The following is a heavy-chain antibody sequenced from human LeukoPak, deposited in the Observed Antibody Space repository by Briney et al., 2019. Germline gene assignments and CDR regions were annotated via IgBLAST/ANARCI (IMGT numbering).Heavy chain of an antibody. CDR3: ARRQWGDILTGPYPYMIDV. D-gene: IGHD3-9*01. V-gene: IGHV4-34*01. CDR2: INYSGST. J-gene: IGHJ6*04. CDR1: GGSFSGYY. Sequence: SETLSLTCAVYGGSFSGYYWSWIRQPPGKGLEWIGEINYSGSTNYNPSLKSRVTISVDTSKNQFSLKLSSVTAADTAVYYCARRQWGDILTGPYPYMIDVWGKGTTVPVSS.